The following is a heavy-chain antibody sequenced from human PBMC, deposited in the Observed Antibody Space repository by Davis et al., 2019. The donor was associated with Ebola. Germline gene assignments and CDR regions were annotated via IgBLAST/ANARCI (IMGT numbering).Heavy chain of an antibody. Sequence: ASVKVSCKASGGTFSSYAISWVRQAPGQGLEWMGIINPSGGSTSYAQKFQGRVTMTRDTSTSTVYMELSSLRSEDTAVYYCARDGGVDSSSLLYYGMDVWGQGTTVTVSS. CDR3: ARDGGVDSSSLLYYGMDV. V-gene: IGHV1-46*01. D-gene: IGHD6-6*01. CDR2: INPSGGST. J-gene: IGHJ6*02. CDR1: GGTFSSYA.